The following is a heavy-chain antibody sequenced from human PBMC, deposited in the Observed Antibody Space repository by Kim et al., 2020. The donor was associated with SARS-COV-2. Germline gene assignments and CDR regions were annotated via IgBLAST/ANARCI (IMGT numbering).Heavy chain of an antibody. CDR2: IIPILGIA. V-gene: IGHV1-69*02. Sequence: SVKVSCKASGGTFSSYTISWVRQAPGQGLEWMGRIIPILGIANYAQKFQGRVTITADKSTSTAYMELSSLRSEDTAVYYCARVGKDTGSGRTNFYSSSWETYYYYGMDVWGQGTTVTVSS. D-gene: IGHD6-13*01. J-gene: IGHJ6*02. CDR3: ARVGKDTGSGRTNFYSSSWETYYYYGMDV. CDR1: GGTFSSYT.